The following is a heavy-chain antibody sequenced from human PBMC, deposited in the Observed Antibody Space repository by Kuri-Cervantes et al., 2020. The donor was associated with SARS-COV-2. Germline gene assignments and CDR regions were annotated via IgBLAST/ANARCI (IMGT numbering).Heavy chain of an antibody. CDR2: ISSNGGST. D-gene: IGHD2-15*01. V-gene: IGHV3-64*02. CDR3: ARTHCSGGSCYADTGYYFDY. J-gene: IGHJ4*02. CDR1: GFTFSSYA. Sequence: GGSLRLSCAASGFTFSSYAMHWVRQAPGKGLEYVSAISSNGGSTYYADSVKGRFTISRDNSKNTLYLQMGSLRAEDMAVYYCARTHCSGGSCYADTGYYFDYWGQGTLVTVSS.